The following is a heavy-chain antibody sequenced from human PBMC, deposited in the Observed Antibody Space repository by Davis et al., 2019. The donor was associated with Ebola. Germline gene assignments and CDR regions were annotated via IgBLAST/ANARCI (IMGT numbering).Heavy chain of an antibody. CDR3: ARNAKNLVWFGESSPSLDP. CDR1: GVPISSTSYY. D-gene: IGHD3-10*01. CDR2: VFYSGDT. Sequence: MPSETLSLTCSVSGVPISSTSYYWAWIRQTPGKGLEWIGSVFYSGDTNLKSALKSRVTMSVDTSKRQVSLNVTSVTAADTAVYYCARNAKNLVWFGESSPSLDPWGQGTLVTVSS. V-gene: IGHV4-39*01. J-gene: IGHJ5*02.